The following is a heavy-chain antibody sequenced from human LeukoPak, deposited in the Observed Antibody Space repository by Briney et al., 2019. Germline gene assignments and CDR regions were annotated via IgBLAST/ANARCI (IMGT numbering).Heavy chain of an antibody. CDR2: MNPNSSNT. Sequence: ASVKVSCKASGYTFTSYDINWVRQATGQGLEWMGWMNPNSSNTGYAQKFQGRVTMTRNTSISTAYMELSSLRSEDTAVYYCARDLRLRGVRGVKMFDYWGQGTLVTVSS. D-gene: IGHD3-10*01. J-gene: IGHJ4*02. V-gene: IGHV1-8*01. CDR1: GYTFTSYD. CDR3: ARDLRLRGVRGVKMFDY.